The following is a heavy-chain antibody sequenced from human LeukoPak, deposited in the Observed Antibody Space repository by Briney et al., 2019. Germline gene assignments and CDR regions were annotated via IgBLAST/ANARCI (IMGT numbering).Heavy chain of an antibody. Sequence: GASVKVSCKASGYTFTNYYMHWVRQAPGQGLEWMGWISAYNGNTNYAQKLQGRVTMTTDTSTSTAYMELRSLRSDDTAVYYCARVYSDTLMPWGQGTLVTVSP. CDR3: ARVYSDTLMP. V-gene: IGHV1-18*04. J-gene: IGHJ5*02. CDR2: ISAYNGNT. D-gene: IGHD3-9*01. CDR1: GYTFTNYY.